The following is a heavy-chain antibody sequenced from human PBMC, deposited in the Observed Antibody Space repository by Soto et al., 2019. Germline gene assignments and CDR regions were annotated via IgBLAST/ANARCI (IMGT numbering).Heavy chain of an antibody. J-gene: IGHJ4*02. CDR2: ITGGGDNT. CDR3: TQDGGSRDWLTVN. Sequence: GGSLRLSCAASGFTFTSYAMSWIRQAPGKGLEWVSAITGGGDNTYYADSVKGRFTISRDNSKNTLYLQMNSLRAEDTAFYYCTQDGGSRDWLTVNWGQGTLVTVSS. D-gene: IGHD3-9*01. CDR1: GFTFTSYA. V-gene: IGHV3-23*01.